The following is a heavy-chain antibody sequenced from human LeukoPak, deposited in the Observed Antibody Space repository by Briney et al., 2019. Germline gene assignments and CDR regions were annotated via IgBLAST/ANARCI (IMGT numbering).Heavy chain of an antibody. Sequence: SETLSLTCTVSGGSISSSSYYWGWIRQPPGKGLEWIGSIYYSGSTYYNPSLKSRVTISVDTSKNQFSLKLSSVTAADTAAYYCARRRGAGYSSSWYTEELDYWGQGTLVTVSS. D-gene: IGHD6-13*01. CDR1: GGSISSSSYY. CDR3: ARRRGAGYSSSWYTEELDY. V-gene: IGHV4-39*01. CDR2: IYYSGST. J-gene: IGHJ4*02.